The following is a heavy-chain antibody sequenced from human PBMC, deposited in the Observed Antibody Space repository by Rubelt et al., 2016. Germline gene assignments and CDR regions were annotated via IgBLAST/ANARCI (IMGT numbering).Heavy chain of an antibody. CDR1: GFTFSDYY. D-gene: IGHD1-1*01. J-gene: IGHJ3*01. CDR3: ARGTAGDAFDV. CDR2: IYGDDNT. Sequence: PGGSLRLSCAASGFTFSDYYMSWVRQAPGAGLEWVSVIYGDDNTDFADSVKGRFTISRLSSKNTLYLQMNSLRPGDTAVYYYARGTAGDAFDVWGQGTMITVSS. V-gene: IGHV3-53*04.